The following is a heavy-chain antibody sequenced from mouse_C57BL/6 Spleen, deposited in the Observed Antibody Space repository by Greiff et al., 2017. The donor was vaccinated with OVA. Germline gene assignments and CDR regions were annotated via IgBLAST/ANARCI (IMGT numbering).Heavy chain of an antibody. CDR2: IDPSDSET. J-gene: IGHJ4*01. CDR1: GYTFTSYW. D-gene: IGHD1-1*01. CDR3: AREGDTTVVPHAMDY. V-gene: IGHV1-52*01. Sequence: QVQLKQPGAELVRPGSSVKLSCKASGYTFTSYWMHWVKQRPIQGLEWIGNIDPSDSETHYNQKFKDKATLTVDKSSSTAYMQLSSLTSEDSAVYYCAREGDTTVVPHAMDYWGQGTSVTVSS.